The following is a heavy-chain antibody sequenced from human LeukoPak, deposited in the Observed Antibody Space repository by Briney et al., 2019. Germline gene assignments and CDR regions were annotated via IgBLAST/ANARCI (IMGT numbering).Heavy chain of an antibody. Sequence: SETLSLTCTVSGGSISSSSYYWGWIRQPPGKGLEWIGSIYYSGSTYYNPSLKSRVTISVDMSKNQFSLKLSSVTAADTAVYYCATLGFSSGYYYYFDHWGQGTLVTVSS. CDR1: GGSISSSSYY. V-gene: IGHV4-39*07. J-gene: IGHJ4*02. D-gene: IGHD3-22*01. CDR3: ATLGFSSGYYYYFDH. CDR2: IYYSGST.